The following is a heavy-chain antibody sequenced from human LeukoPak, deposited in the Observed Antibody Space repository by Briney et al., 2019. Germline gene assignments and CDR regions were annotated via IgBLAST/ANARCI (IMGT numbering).Heavy chain of an antibody. Sequence: GGSLRLSCAASGFTFSSYAMSWVRQAPGKGLEWVSAISGSGGSTYYADSVKGRFTISRDNSKNTLYLQMNSLRAGDTAVYYCARDEYYDFWSGYFNYYGMDVWGQGTTVTVSS. CDR3: ARDEYYDFWSGYFNYYGMDV. J-gene: IGHJ6*02. V-gene: IGHV3-23*01. CDR1: GFTFSSYA. CDR2: ISGSGGST. D-gene: IGHD3-3*01.